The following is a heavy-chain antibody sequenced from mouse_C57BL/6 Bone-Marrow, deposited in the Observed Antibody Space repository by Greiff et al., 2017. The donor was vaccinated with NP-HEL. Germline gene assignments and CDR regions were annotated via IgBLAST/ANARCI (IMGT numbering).Heavy chain of an antibody. J-gene: IGHJ3*01. V-gene: IGHV1-59*01. CDR2: IDPSDSYT. Sequence: VQLQQSGAELVRPGTSVKLSCKASGYTFTSYWMHWVKQRPGQGLEWIGVIDPSDSYTNYNQKFKGKATLTVDTSSSTAYMQLSSLTSEDSAVYYCARSYGRRFAYWGQGTLVTVSA. CDR3: ARSYGRRFAY. CDR1: GYTFTSYW. D-gene: IGHD1-1*02.